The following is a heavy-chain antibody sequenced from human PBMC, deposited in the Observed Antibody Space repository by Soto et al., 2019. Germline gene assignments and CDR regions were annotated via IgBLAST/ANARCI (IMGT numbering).Heavy chain of an antibody. CDR3: ARDTNKGDY. CDR1: GFRCSDYN. J-gene: IGHJ4*02. V-gene: IGHV3-48*02. CDR2: IISSSSTI. D-gene: IGHD2-2*01. Sequence: EVQLVESGGGLVQTGGSLRLSCAASGFRCSDYNMNWVRQAPGKGLEWVSYIISSSSTIYYADSVKGRFTISRDNAKKSLYLKMDSLRDEDTAVYYCARDTNKGDYWGQGTLVTVSS.